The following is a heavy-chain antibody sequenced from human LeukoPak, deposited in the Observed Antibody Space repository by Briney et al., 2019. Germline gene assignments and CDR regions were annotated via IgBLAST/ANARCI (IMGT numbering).Heavy chain of an antibody. J-gene: IGHJ4*02. V-gene: IGHV4-4*07. CDR3: ARLSVSGTYDY. CDR2: IYSSGST. CDR1: GGSISSYY. Sequence: SETLSLTCTVSGGSISSYYWSWIRQPAGKGLEWIGRIYSSGSTNYNPSLKNRVTMSVGTSKNQFSLKLSSVTAADTAVYYCARLSVSGTYDYWGQGTLVTVSS. D-gene: IGHD5/OR15-5a*01.